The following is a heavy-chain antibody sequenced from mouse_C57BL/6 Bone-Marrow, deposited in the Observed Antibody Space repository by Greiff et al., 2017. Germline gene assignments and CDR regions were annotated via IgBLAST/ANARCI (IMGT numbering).Heavy chain of an antibody. CDR3: ARGNYGYEGGYAMDY. Sequence: VQLQQSGSELRSPGSSVKLSCKDFDSEVFPIAYMSWVRQKPGHGFEWIGGILPSIGRTIYGEKFEDKATLDADTLSNTAYLELNSLTSEDSAIYYCARGNYGYEGGYAMDYWGQGTSVTVSS. D-gene: IGHD2-2*01. CDR1: DSEVFPIAY. V-gene: IGHV15-2*01. CDR2: ILPSIGRT. J-gene: IGHJ4*01.